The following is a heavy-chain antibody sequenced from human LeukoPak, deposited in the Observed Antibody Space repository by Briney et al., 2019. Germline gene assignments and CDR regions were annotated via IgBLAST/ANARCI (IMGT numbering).Heavy chain of an antibody. CDR3: ARKALGYRLGYGDY. CDR1: GFSFISYG. J-gene: IGHJ4*02. V-gene: IGHV3-30*02. CDR2: IRYDGSNK. D-gene: IGHD5-12*01. Sequence: GGSLRLSCAASGFSFISYGMYWVRQAPGKGLESVAFIRYDGSNKYYADSVKGRFTVSRDSSKDTLYLQMNSLRAEDTAVYFCARKALGYRLGYGDYWGQGTLVTVSS.